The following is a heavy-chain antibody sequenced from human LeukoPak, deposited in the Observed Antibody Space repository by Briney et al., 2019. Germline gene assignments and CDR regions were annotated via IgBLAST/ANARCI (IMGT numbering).Heavy chain of an antibody. Sequence: KPSETLSLTCTVSGGSINSHYWGWVRRPPREGLEWIGYIYYCGTTNYNPSLQRRVTISVDTSKSPFSLKLSSATAADRAVYYCARGSNWAIYGGRTLDYWGEGTLVTVS. CDR2: IYYCGTT. CDR3: ARGSNWAIYGGRTLDY. J-gene: IGHJ4*02. D-gene: IGHD4-23*01. V-gene: IGHV4-59*11. CDR1: GGSINSHY.